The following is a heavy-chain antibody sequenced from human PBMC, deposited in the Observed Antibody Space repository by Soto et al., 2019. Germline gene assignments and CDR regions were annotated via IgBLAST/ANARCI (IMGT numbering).Heavy chain of an antibody. CDR2: IFYNGRT. CDR3: ARGAMSADDQSDWVDP. D-gene: IGHD5-12*01. V-gene: IGHV4-39*01. J-gene: IGHJ5*02. CDR1: GGSVSSPNYF. Sequence: QVPLQDSGPGLVKSSETLSLTCSVSGGSVSSPNYFWVWVRRAPGKGPEWIGNIFYNGRTDYNPSLQSRVTISVDTSKNQFSLKLGSVTAADTAIYYCARGAMSADDQSDWVDPWGHGTLVTVSS.